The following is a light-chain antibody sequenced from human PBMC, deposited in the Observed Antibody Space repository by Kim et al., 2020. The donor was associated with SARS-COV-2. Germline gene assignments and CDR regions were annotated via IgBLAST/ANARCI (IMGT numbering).Light chain of an antibody. Sequence: SPGALSLSPGERATLSCRASQSVSISYLAWYQQKPGQAPRLLFYGASSRFSGSGSGTDFTLTITRLEPEDFAVYYCQQFGTLPITFGQGTRLEIK. CDR2: GAS. CDR3: QQFGTLPIT. CDR1: QSVSISY. J-gene: IGKJ5*01. V-gene: IGKV3-20*01.